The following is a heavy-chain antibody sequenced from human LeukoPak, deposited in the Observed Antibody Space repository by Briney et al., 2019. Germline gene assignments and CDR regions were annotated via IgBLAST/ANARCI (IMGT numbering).Heavy chain of an antibody. D-gene: IGHD1-26*01. CDR1: GYTFTFYY. CDR2: INPNSGGT. Sequence: ASVKGSCKASGYTFTFYYIHWVRQAPGQGLEWMGWINPNSGGTNYAQKFQGRVTMTRDTSISTAYMELSRLRSDDTAVYYCARDRREGQRYSGTKGAFDIWGQGTMVTVSS. V-gene: IGHV1-2*02. J-gene: IGHJ3*02. CDR3: ARDRREGQRYSGTKGAFDI.